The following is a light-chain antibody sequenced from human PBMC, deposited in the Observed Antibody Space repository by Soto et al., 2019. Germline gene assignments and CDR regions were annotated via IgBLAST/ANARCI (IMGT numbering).Light chain of an antibody. CDR1: SSDVGGYNY. J-gene: IGLJ1*01. CDR2: EVS. CDR3: SSYAGSNNPPFV. V-gene: IGLV2-8*01. Sequence: ALTQPPSASGSPGQSVTISCTGTSSDVGGYNYVSWYQQHPGKAPKLMIYEVSKRPSGVPDRFSGSKSGNTASLTVSGLQAEDEADYYCSSYAGSNNPPFVFGTGTKVTVL.